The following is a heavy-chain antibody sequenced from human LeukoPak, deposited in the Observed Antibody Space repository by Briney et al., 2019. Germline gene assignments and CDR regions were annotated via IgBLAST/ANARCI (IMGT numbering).Heavy chain of an antibody. CDR3: AELGITMIGGV. CDR1: GFTFSSYG. CDR2: ISCSGGST. V-gene: IGHV3-23*01. Sequence: PGGSLRLSCAASGFTFSSYGMSWVRQAPGKGLEWVSAISCSGGSTYYADSVKGRFTISRDNSKNSLYLQMKRPRAEDTAVYYCAELGITMIGGVWGKGTTVTISS. J-gene: IGHJ6*04. D-gene: IGHD3-10*02.